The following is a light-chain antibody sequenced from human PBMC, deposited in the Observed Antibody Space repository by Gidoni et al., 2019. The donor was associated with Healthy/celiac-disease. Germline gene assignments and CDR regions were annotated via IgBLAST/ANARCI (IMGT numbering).Light chain of an antibody. CDR1: QSFSSSY. CDR3: QQYGSSRT. V-gene: IGKV3-20*01. Sequence: EIVLTQSPGTLSLSPGERAPLSCRASQSFSSSYLAWYQQNTGQAPRLLIYCASSRATGIPDRFSGSGSGTDFTLTISRLEPEDFEVYYCQQYGSSRTFGQGTKVEIK. J-gene: IGKJ1*01. CDR2: CAS.